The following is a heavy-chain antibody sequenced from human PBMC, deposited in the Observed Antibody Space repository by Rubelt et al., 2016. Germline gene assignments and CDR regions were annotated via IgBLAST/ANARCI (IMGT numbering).Heavy chain of an antibody. J-gene: IGHJ4*02. CDR1: GFTFSSYA. Sequence: EVQLVESGGGLVQPGGSLRLSCSASGFTFSSYAMHWVRQAPGKGLEYVSGIDTNGGTTYYAASVKGRFTISSDNSKNTLYVQMSSLRAEDTAVYYCQVAVANTLYWGQGTLVTVSS. V-gene: IGHV3-64*05. CDR2: IDTNGGTT. D-gene: IGHD6-19*01. CDR3: QVAVANTLY.